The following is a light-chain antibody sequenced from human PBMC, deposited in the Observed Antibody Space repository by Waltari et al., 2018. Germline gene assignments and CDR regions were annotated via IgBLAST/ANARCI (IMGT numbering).Light chain of an antibody. Sequence: EIVMTQSPATLSVSPGEGATLSFRASQSVSSNLAWYQHKPGQAPRLLLYGASTRATGIPARFSGRGSGTEFTLTISSLQSEDFAFYYCQQYNNWPPEDTFGQGTKLEIK. CDR1: QSVSSN. CDR2: GAS. J-gene: IGKJ2*01. V-gene: IGKV3-15*01. CDR3: QQYNNWPPEDT.